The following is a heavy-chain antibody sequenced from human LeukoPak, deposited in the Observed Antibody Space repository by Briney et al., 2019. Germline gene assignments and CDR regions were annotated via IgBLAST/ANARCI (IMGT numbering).Heavy chain of an antibody. CDR1: GYTFTGYY. Sequence: ASVLVSCKASGYTFTGYYIHWVRQAPGQGLEWMGWISPNSGATNYAQKFQGRVTMTRDTSSNTAYMDVSRLISDDTAVYYCARQCGTSSNTFDYWGRGTLVTVSS. J-gene: IGHJ4*02. D-gene: IGHD6-6*01. CDR3: ARQCGTSSNTFDY. V-gene: IGHV1-2*02. CDR2: ISPNSGAT.